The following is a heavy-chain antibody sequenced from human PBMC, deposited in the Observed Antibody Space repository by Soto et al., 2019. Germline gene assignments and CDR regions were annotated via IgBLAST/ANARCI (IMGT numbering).Heavy chain of an antibody. Sequence: SGKVACNISGHTLTELSIDWVRHALGKGLEWLGGFDPEGGEAIYAQKWHGRCTVTEDTVTDTAYMELSGLNSDETAVHYCTTGQVSPNHYFDYWGQRTLVTASS. CDR3: TTGQVSPNHYFDY. J-gene: IGHJ4*02. CDR1: GHTLTELS. V-gene: IGHV1-24*01. CDR2: FDPEGGEA.